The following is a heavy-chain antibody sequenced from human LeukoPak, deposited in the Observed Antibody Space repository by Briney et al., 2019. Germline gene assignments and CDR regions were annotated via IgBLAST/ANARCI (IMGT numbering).Heavy chain of an antibody. CDR2: INQDGSEK. V-gene: IGHV3-7*01. CDR1: GFTFSKYY. J-gene: IGHJ4*02. D-gene: IGHD4-17*01. CDR3: ARDVGWDGDYPLDY. Sequence: PRQSLRLSCAASGFTFSKYYMTWIRQAPGKGRERVANINQDGSEKYYVDSLKGRFTISRDNAKNSVYLQMNSLRAEDTAVYYCARDVGWDGDYPLDYWGQGTLVTVSS.